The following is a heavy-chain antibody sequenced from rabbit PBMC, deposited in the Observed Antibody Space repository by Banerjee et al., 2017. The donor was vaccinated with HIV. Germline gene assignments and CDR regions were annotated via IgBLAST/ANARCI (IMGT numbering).Heavy chain of an antibody. V-gene: IGHV1S45*01. Sequence: QQQLEESGGGLVKPGGTLTLTCKASGIDFNSYYYMCWVRQAPGKGLEWIGCIYTADIGGTYCATWAKGRFTISKASSTTVTLQMTSLTAADTATYFCARSYTYDSADYGYAFHLWGQGTLVTVS. D-gene: IGHD6-1*01. J-gene: IGHJ4*01. CDR3: ARSYTYDSADYGYAFHL. CDR2: IYTADIGGT. CDR1: GIDFNSYYY.